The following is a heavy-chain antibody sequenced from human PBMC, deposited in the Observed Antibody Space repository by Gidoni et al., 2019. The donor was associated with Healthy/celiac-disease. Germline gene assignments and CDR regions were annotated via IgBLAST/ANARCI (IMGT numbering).Heavy chain of an antibody. D-gene: IGHD2-2*01. Sequence: QVQLVQSGAEVTKPGASVKVSCKFSGYTLTQLSMHCVRQAPGKGLKWMGGVDPEDGETIYAQKFQGRVKMNEDTYTDTAYMELSSLRSEETAVYYCATDNSHSFPPAAASYYYYGMDVWGQGTTVTVSS. V-gene: IGHV1-24*01. J-gene: IGHJ6*02. CDR2: VDPEDGET. CDR1: GYTLTQLS. CDR3: ATDNSHSFPPAAASYYYYGMDV.